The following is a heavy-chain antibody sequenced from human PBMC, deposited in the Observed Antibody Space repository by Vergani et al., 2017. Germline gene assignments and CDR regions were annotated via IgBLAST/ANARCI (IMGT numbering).Heavy chain of an antibody. Sequence: QVQLQESGPGLVKPSETLSLTCTVSGGSISSHYWSWLRQPPGKGLEWIGYIYYSGSTNYNPSLKSRVPISVDTSTNMFSLKLSSVTAADTAVYYCARGVYDPRRQLPGDGAPFDYGGQGTLVTVSS. J-gene: IGHJ4*02. CDR3: ARGVYDPRRQLPGDGAPFDY. D-gene: IGHD5-24*01. CDR2: IYYSGST. V-gene: IGHV4-59*11. CDR1: GGSISSHY.